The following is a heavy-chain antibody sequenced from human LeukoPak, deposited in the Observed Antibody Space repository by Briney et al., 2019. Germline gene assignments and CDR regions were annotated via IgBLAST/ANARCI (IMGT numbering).Heavy chain of an antibody. J-gene: IGHJ4*02. Sequence: PGGSLRLSCAASGFTISSNYMSWVRQAPGKGLEWVSVIYSGGSTYYADSVKGRFTISRDNSKNTLYLQMNSLRAEDTAVYYCARDYYDSSGYYYVASEYWGQGTLVTVSS. D-gene: IGHD3-22*01. CDR1: GFTISSNY. CDR2: IYSGGST. V-gene: IGHV3-66*01. CDR3: ARDYYDSSGYYYVASEY.